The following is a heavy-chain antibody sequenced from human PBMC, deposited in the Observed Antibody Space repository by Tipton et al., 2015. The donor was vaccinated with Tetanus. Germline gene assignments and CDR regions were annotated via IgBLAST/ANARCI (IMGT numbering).Heavy chain of an antibody. D-gene: IGHD6-25*01. CDR2: ISAYNGKT. CDR1: GYNFVNFG. CDR3: ARVQEQRICYYGVDV. V-gene: IGHV1-18*01. J-gene: IGHJ6*02. Sequence: QVQLVQSRSEMKEPGASVKVSCKASGYNFVNFGISWERQAPGQGLEWMGWISAYNGKTKYAHTLQGRVTMTTDRSASTAYMDLRRLRSGDAAVYFCARVQEQRICYYGVDVWGQGTAVTVSS.